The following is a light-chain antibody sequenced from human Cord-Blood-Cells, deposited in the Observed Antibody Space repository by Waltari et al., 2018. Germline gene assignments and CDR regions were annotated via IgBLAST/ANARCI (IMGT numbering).Light chain of an antibody. CDR1: SSDVGGYNY. Sequence: QSALTQPRSVSGSPGQSVTISCTGTSSDVGGYNYFSWYQQHPGKAPKLMIYDVSKRPSGVPDRFSGSKPGNTASMTISGLQAEDEADYYCCSYAGSYTVVFGGGTKLTVL. CDR3: CSYAGSYTVV. V-gene: IGLV2-11*01. J-gene: IGLJ2*01. CDR2: DVS.